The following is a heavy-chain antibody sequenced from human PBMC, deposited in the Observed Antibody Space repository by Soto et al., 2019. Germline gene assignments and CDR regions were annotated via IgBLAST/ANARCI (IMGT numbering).Heavy chain of an antibody. J-gene: IGHJ5*02. CDR1: GGSISSSSYY. D-gene: IGHD3-3*02. CDR3: ASPKIAFYNWFDP. Sequence: QLQLQESGPGLLKPSETLSLTCTVSGGSISSSSYYWGWIRQPPGKGLEWIGSIYYSGSTYYNPSLQRRVTISVDTSKTQFSLTLSSVTAADTAVYYCASPKIAFYNWFDPWGQGTLVTVSS. CDR2: IYYSGST. V-gene: IGHV4-39*01.